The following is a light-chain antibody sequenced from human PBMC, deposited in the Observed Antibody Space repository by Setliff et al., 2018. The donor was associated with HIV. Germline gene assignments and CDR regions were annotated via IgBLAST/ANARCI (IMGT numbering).Light chain of an antibody. CDR3: ASYAITNTRP. V-gene: IGLV2-14*01. Sequence: QSVLTQPASVSGSPGQSITISCTGTSSDVGGYNYVSWYQQHPGKAPKLIIYEVRNRPLGVSNRFSGSKSGNTASLTISGLQPEDEADYYCASYAITNTRPFGTGTKV. CDR1: SSDVGGYNY. CDR2: EVR. J-gene: IGLJ1*01.